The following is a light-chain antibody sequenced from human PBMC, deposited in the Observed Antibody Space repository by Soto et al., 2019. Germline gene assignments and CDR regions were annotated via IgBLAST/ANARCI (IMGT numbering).Light chain of an antibody. CDR3: QKYNSALRT. Sequence: DIQMTQSPSSLSASVGDRVTITCRASQGISNYLAWYQQKPGKVPKLLIYAASTLQSGVPSRFSGSGSGTDFTLTISGLQPEDVATYYCQKYNSALRTLGPGTKVDIK. J-gene: IGKJ3*01. CDR2: AAS. CDR1: QGISNY. V-gene: IGKV1-27*01.